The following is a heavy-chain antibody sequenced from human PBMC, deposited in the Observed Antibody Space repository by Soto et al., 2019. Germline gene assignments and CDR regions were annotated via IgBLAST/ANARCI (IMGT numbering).Heavy chain of an antibody. CDR3: ARHLWFGDSPVGY. V-gene: IGHV4-39*01. CDR1: GGSISSSSYY. J-gene: IGHJ4*02. Sequence: QLQLQESGPGLVKPSETLSLTCTVSGGSISSSSYYWGWIRQPPGKGLEWIGSIYYSGSTYYNPSLKSRVTISVDTSKNQFSLKLSSVTAADTAVYYCARHLWFGDSPVGYWGQGTLVTVSS. CDR2: IYYSGST. D-gene: IGHD3-10*01.